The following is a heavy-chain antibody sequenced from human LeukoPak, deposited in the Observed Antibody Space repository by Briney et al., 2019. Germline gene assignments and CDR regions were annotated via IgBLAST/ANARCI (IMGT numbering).Heavy chain of an antibody. CDR1: GFTFSSYA. D-gene: IGHD1-26*01. CDR3: AREPDLGELAFDI. Sequence: GGSLRLSCVASGFTFSSYAMSWVRQAPGKGLEWVSTISGSASTTYYADSVKGRFTISRDNSENTLYLQMNSLRAEDTAVYYCAREPDLGELAFDIWGQGTMVTVSS. V-gene: IGHV3-23*01. J-gene: IGHJ3*02. CDR2: ISGSASTT.